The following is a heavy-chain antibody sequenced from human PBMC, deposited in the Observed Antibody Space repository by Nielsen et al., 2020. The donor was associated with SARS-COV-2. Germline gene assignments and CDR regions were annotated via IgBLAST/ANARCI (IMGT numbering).Heavy chain of an antibody. CDR2: ISGSGGST. V-gene: IGHV3-23*01. D-gene: IGHD5-18*01. CDR1: GFTCSSYA. J-gene: IGHJ5*02. CDR3: AKVRGDTAMFAGRGNWFDP. Sequence: GGSLRLSCAASGFTCSSYAMSWDRQAPGKGLEGVSAISGSGGSTYYADSVKGRFTISRDNSKNTLYLQMNSLRAEDTAVYYCAKVRGDTAMFAGRGNWFDPWGQGTLVTVSS.